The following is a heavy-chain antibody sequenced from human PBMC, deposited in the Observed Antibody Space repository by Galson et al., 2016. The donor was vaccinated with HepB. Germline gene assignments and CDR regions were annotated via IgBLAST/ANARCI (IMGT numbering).Heavy chain of an antibody. J-gene: IGHJ5*02. CDR2: IWYDGSNK. D-gene: IGHD3-10*01. CDR3: ARGVSYYYGSGSYSFWGGASDDNWFDP. CDR1: GFTFSSYG. Sequence: SLRLSCAASGFTFSSYGMHWVRQAPGKGLEWVAVIWYDGSNKYYADSVKGRFTISRDNSKNTLYLQMNSLRAEDTAVYYCARGVSYYYGSGSYSFWGGASDDNWFDPWGQGTLVTVSS. V-gene: IGHV3-33*01.